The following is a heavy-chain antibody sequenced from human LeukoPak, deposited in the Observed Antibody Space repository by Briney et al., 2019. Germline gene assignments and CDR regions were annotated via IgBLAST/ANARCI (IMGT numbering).Heavy chain of an antibody. V-gene: IGHV5-51*01. CDR1: GYSFFNYC. Sequence: GESLKISCKGSGYSFFNYCIGWVRQMPGKGLEWMGIIYPGDSDTGYSPSFQGQVTISADKSISTAYLQWSSLKASDSAMYYCARPDSVGAPSLFDYWGQGTLVTVSS. CDR3: ARPDSVGAPSLFDY. D-gene: IGHD1-26*01. J-gene: IGHJ4*02. CDR2: IYPGDSDT.